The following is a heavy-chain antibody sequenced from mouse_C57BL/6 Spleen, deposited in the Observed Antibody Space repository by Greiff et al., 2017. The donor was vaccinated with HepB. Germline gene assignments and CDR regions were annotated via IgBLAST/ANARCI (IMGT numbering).Heavy chain of an antibody. V-gene: IGHV1-62-2*01. J-gene: IGHJ4*01. CDR3: SRWRLNLYAMDY. CDR1: GYTFTEYT. CDR2: FYPGSGSI. Sequence: QVLLQQSGAELVKPGASVKLSCKASGYTFTEYTIHWVKQRSGQGLEWIGWFYPGSGSIKYNENFKDKATVTADKSSSTGYMELSRLTSEDAAVYFCSRWRLNLYAMDYWGQGTSVTVSS.